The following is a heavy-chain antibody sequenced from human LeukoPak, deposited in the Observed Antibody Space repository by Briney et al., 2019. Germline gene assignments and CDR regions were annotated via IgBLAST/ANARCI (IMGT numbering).Heavy chain of an antibody. D-gene: IGHD5/OR15-5a*01. CDR2: LISDGSST. CDR1: GFTFSNYW. V-gene: IGHV3-74*01. Sequence: GGSLRLSCAASGFTFSNYWMHWVRQGPGKGLVWVSRLISDGSSTSYADSVKGRFTISRDNAENTLYLQMNSLRVEDTAVYYCARDLHYSVYDWGQGTLVTVSS. CDR3: ARDLHYSVYD. J-gene: IGHJ4*02.